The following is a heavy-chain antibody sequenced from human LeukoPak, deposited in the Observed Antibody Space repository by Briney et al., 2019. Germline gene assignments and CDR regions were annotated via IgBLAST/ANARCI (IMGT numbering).Heavy chain of an antibody. CDR1: NGSISSRSYN. J-gene: IGHJ4*02. Sequence: SETLSLTCTVSNGSISSRSYNWGWIRQPPGKGLEWIGSIYYSGSTLYNASLKRRVTISVDTSKNQFSLKLSAVTAADTAVYYCARQPRNYYDSGRMNWGQGTLVTVSS. CDR3: ARQPRNYYDSGRMN. CDR2: IYYSGST. D-gene: IGHD3-10*01. V-gene: IGHV4-39*01.